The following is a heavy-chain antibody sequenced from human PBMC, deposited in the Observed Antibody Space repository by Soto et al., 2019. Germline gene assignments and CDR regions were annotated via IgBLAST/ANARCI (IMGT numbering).Heavy chain of an antibody. CDR1: GYTFTSYG. Sequence: ASVKGSCKASGYTFTSYGMSWVRQARGQGLEWMGWISAYNGNTTYAPKLPRTVTMTPDTSTSTAYLKLRSLRSDDTAVYYCSRVRYPNPYRNYEPQNFDYWGQGTLVTVSS. CDR2: ISAYNGNT. D-gene: IGHD4-4*01. J-gene: IGHJ4*02. V-gene: IGHV1-18*01. CDR3: SRVRYPNPYRNYEPQNFDY.